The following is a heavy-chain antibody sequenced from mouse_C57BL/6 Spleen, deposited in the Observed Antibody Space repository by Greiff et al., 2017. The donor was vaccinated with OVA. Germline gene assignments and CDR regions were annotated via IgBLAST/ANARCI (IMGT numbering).Heavy chain of an antibody. V-gene: IGHV2-6-1*01. J-gene: IGHJ4*01. CDR3: ARHDGYPYYAMDY. CDR1: GFSLTSYG. D-gene: IGHD2-3*01. CDR2: IWSDGST. Sequence: QVQLKQSGPGLVVPSQSLSITCTVSGFSLTSYGVHWVRQPPGKGLEWLVVIWSDGSTTYNSALKSRLSISKDNPKSQVFLKMNSLQTDDTAMYYCARHDGYPYYAMDYWGQGTSVTVSS.